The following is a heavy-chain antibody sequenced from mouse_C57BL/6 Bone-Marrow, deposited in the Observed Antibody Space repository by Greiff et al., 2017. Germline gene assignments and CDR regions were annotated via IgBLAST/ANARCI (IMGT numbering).Heavy chain of an antibody. J-gene: IGHJ3*01. CDR1: GYTFTSYW. CDR3: ASLPGFAY. CDR2: IHPKSGST. V-gene: IGHV1-64*01. Sequence: VQLQQPGAELVKPGASVKLSCKASGYTFTSYWMHWVKPRPGHGLEWIGMIHPKSGSTNYNEKFKSKATLTVDQSSSTAYMQLSSLTSEDSAVYYGASLPGFAYWGQGTLVTVSA.